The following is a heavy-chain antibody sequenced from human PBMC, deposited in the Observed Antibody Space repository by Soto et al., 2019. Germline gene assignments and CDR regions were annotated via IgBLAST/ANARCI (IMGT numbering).Heavy chain of an antibody. CDR3: LGGSNYDTP. J-gene: IGHJ5*02. CDR2: INPDGSDK. Sequence: GSLRLSFAASGLTFSNYWMNWVRQAPGKGLEWVAKINPDGSDKHYIDSVKGRFTISRDNAQNSVSLQMNSLRAEDTAVYFCLGGSNYDTPWGQGTLVTVST. CDR1: GLTFSNYW. D-gene: IGHD3-16*01. V-gene: IGHV3-7*03.